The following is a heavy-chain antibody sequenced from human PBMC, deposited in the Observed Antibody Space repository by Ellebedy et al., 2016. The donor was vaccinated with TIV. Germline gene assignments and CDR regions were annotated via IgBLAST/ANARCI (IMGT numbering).Heavy chain of an antibody. D-gene: IGHD6-13*01. CDR1: GYTFTKYY. CDR3: TCLQLGIADYFDY. CDR2: INPSGGST. J-gene: IGHJ4*02. Sequence: ASVKVSCKASGYTFTKYYMHWVRQAPGQGLEWMGMINPSGGSTSYAQKFQVRVTMTRDTSTSTVYMELSSLRSEDTAVYYCTCLQLGIADYFDYWGQGALVTVSS. V-gene: IGHV1-46*01.